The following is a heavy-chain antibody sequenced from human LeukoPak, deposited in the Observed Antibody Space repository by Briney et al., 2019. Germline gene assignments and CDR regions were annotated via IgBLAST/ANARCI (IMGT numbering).Heavy chain of an antibody. CDR1: GGSISSYY. D-gene: IGHD3-22*01. V-gene: IGHV4-59*08. CDR3: ARSVPGDYYDSSGPYWYFDL. CDR2: IYYSGST. Sequence: SETLSLTCTVSGGSISSYYWSWIRQPPGKGLEWIGCIYYSGSTNYNPSLKSRVTISVDTSKNQLSLKLSSVTAADTAVYYCARSVPGDYYDSSGPYWYFDLWGRGTLVTVSS. J-gene: IGHJ2*01.